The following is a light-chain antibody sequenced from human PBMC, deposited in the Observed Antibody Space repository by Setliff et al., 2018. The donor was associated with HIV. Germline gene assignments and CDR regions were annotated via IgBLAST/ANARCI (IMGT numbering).Light chain of an antibody. V-gene: IGLV2-14*03. CDR2: DVT. Sequence: QSVLTQPASVSGSPGQSITISCTGTSSDVGGYNYVSWYQQHPGKVPKLMIYDVTKRPSGSSNRFSGSKSGNTASLTISGLQTEDEADYYCSSYSINNLYVFATGTKVTVL. J-gene: IGLJ1*01. CDR3: SSYSINNLYV. CDR1: SSDVGGYNY.